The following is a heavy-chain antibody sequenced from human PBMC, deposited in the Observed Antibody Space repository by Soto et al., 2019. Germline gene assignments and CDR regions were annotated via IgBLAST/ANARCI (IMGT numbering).Heavy chain of an antibody. Sequence: QVQLVESGGGVVQPGRSLRLSCAASGFTFSSYAMHWVRQAPGKGLEWVAVISYDGSNKYNADSVKGRFTISRDNSKNTLSLQMNRLRAEDTAVYYCARVAGEMATLHVFDYWGQGTLVTVSS. J-gene: IGHJ4*02. CDR1: GFTFSSYA. CDR2: ISYDGSNK. D-gene: IGHD5-12*01. CDR3: ARVAGEMATLHVFDY. V-gene: IGHV3-30-3*01.